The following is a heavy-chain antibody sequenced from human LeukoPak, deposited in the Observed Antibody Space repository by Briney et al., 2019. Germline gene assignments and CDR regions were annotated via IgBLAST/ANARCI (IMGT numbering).Heavy chain of an antibody. CDR3: ASLQNVPSYYYYYVMDV. J-gene: IGHJ6*02. D-gene: IGHD2/OR15-2a*01. V-gene: IGHV3-30-3*01. CDR2: ISYDGSNK. Sequence: GSLRLSCAASGFTFSSYAMHWVRQAPGKGLEWVAVISYDGSNKYYADSVKGRFTISRDNSKNTLYLQMNSLRAEDTAVYYCASLQNVPSYYYYYVMDVWGQGTTVTVSS. CDR1: GFTFSSYA.